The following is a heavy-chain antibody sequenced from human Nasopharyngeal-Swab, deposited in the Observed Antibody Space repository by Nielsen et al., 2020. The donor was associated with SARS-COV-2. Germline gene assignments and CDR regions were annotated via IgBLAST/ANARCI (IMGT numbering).Heavy chain of an antibody. V-gene: IGHV3-23*01. CDR3: AKGGVSVYGDSYYFDF. J-gene: IGHJ4*02. CDR2: ISGSGSGT. D-gene: IGHD4-17*01. CDR1: GFTFDTFG. Sequence: GESLKISCAASGFTFDTFGMTWVRRAPGKGLEWVSRISGSGSGTYYADSVKGRFTISRDNSKNTLYLQMNSLRADDTAVYYCAKGGVSVYGDSYYFDFWGQGTLVTVSS.